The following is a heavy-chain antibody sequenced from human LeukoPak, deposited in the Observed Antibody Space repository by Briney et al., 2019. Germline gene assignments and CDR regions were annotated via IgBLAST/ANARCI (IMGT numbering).Heavy chain of an antibody. V-gene: IGHV4-30-4*08. J-gene: IGHJ4*02. CDR1: GASINSGNSY. CDR3: ARSPYFDFWAGYYDLDC. CDR2: IYYSGTT. Sequence: SQTLSLTCTVSGASINSGNSYWSWIRLPPGKGLEWIGYIYYSGTTYYNPSLKSRVSMSVDTSENQFSLKLNSVTAADTAVYYCARSPYFDFWAGYYDLDCWGQGTLVTVSS. D-gene: IGHD3-3*01.